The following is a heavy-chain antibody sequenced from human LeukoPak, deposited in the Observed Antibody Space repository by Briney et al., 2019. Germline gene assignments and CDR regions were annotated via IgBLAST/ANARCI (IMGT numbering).Heavy chain of an antibody. J-gene: IGHJ4*02. CDR1: GGTFSSYA. V-gene: IGHV1-69*01. CDR2: IIPIFGTA. Sequence: ASVKVSCKASGGTFSSYAISWVRQAPGQGLEWMGGIIPIFGTANYAQKFQGRVTITADESTSTAYMELSSLRSEDTAVYYCASDPGDQPGRYWGQGTLVTVSS. CDR3: ASDPGDQPGRY. D-gene: IGHD2-2*01.